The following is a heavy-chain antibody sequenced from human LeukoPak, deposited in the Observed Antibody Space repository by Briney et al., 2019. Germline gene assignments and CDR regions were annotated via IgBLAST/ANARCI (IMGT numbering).Heavy chain of an antibody. CDR1: GYTVTGYY. V-gene: IGHV1-2*06. Sequence: ASVKVSCKASGYTVTGYYMHWVRQAPGQGLEWMGRINPNSGGTNYAQKFQGGVTMTRDTSISTAYMELSRLRSDDTAVYYCARVRIRQNLNWFDPWGQGTLVTVSS. CDR2: INPNSGGT. D-gene: IGHD1-14*01. J-gene: IGHJ5*02. CDR3: ARVRIRQNLNWFDP.